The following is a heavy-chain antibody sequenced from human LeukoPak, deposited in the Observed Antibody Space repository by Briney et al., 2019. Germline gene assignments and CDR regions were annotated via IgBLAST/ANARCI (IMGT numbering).Heavy chain of an antibody. J-gene: IGHJ4*02. CDR2: INHSGST. CDR1: GGSFSGYY. D-gene: IGHD3-22*01. CDR3: ARGYYYDSSGQPPGGFDY. V-gene: IGHV4-34*01. Sequence: NPPETLSLTCAVYGGSFSGYYWSWIRQPPGKGLEWIGEINHSGSTNYNPSLKSRVTISVDTSKNQFSLKLSSVTAADTAVYYCARGYYYDSSGQPPGGFDYWGQGTLVTVSS.